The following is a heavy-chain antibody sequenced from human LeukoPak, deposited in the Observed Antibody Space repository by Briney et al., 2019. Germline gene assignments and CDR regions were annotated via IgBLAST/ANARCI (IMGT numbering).Heavy chain of an antibody. CDR2: INPSGGST. CDR3: ARGYGSGSYYLLYYFDY. D-gene: IGHD3-10*01. V-gene: IGHV1-46*01. Sequence: AASVKVSCKASGYTFTSYYMYWVRQAPGQGLEWMGMINPSGGSTTYAQKFQGRVTMTRDTSTSTVYMELSSLRSEDMAVYYCARGYGSGSYYLLYYFDYWGQRTLVTVSS. J-gene: IGHJ4*02. CDR1: GYTFTSYY.